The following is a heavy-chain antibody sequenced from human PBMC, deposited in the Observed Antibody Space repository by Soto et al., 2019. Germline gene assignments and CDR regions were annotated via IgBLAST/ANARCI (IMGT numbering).Heavy chain of an antibody. CDR1: GFTFSSYA. D-gene: IGHD6-13*01. J-gene: IGHJ3*01. V-gene: IGHV3-23*01. Sequence: EVQLLESGGGLVQPGGSLRLSCAASGFTFSSYAMSWVRQAPGKGLEWVSAISGSGGSTYYADSVKGRFTISRDNSKNTLYLQMNSLRAEDTAVYYCAKIPHSSSWYLDAFDFWGQGTMVTVSS. CDR2: ISGSGGST. CDR3: AKIPHSSSWYLDAFDF.